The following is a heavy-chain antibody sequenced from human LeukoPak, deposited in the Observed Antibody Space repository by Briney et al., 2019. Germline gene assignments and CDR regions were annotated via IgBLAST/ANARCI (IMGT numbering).Heavy chain of an antibody. Sequence: SETLSLTCTVSDGSISSGSYYWSWIRQPAGTGLEWVGRISTSGSTNYNPSLKSRVTISVDTSKNQFSLNLSSVTAADTAVYYCARGGSGWNYYYYYMDIWGKGTTVTISS. CDR2: ISTSGST. D-gene: IGHD6-19*01. CDR3: ARGGSGWNYYYYYMDI. CDR1: DGSISSGSYY. V-gene: IGHV4-61*02. J-gene: IGHJ6*03.